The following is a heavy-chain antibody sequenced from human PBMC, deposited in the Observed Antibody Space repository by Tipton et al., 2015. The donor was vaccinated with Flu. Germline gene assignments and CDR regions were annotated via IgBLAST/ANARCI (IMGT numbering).Heavy chain of an antibody. CDR2: IHTSAGT. Sequence: LRLSCSVSGDSLGSSYYWAWIRQPPGRGLEWIGNIHTSAGTYYNPSLKSRVTISVDRSKNQFSLKLSSVTAADTAVYFCARGLYGSGSYQRRYFDSWGQGTLVTVSS. J-gene: IGHJ4*02. D-gene: IGHD3-10*01. CDR1: GDSLGSSYY. CDR3: ARGLYGSGSYQRRYFDS. V-gene: IGHV4-38-2*02.